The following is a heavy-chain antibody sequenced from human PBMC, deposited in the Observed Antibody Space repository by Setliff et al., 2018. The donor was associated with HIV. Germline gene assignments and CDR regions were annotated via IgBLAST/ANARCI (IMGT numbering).Heavy chain of an antibody. V-gene: IGHV4-59*08. D-gene: IGHD2-21*02. J-gene: IGHJ4*02. CDR3: GRLSETAMASFDS. CDR2: IYYSGST. Sequence: ETLSLTCTVSGGSIRSYYWAWIRQPPGKGLEWIGNIYYSGSTNYNPSLRSRVTISVDTSKNQFSLKLTSVTAADTAVYYCGRLSETAMASFDSWGQGILVTVSS. CDR1: GGSIRSYY.